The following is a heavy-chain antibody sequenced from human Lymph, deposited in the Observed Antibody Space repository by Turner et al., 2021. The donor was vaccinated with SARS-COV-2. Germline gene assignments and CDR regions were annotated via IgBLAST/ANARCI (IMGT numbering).Heavy chain of an antibody. CDR1: GFTFDVYA. J-gene: IGHJ4*02. Sequence: EVQLVESGGGLVQPGSSLILSFSASGFTFDVYAMNWVRQAPGKGLEWVAGISWNSGSIGYADSVKGRFTISRDNAKNSLYLQMNSLRAEDTALYYCAKDRGGEQLVRLFDYWGQGTLVTVSS. CDR2: ISWNSGSI. V-gene: IGHV3-9*01. CDR3: AKDRGGEQLVRLFDY. D-gene: IGHD6-6*01.